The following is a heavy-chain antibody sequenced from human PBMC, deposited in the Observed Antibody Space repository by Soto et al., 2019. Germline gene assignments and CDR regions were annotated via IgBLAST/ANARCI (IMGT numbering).Heavy chain of an antibody. CDR2: MQPSTGRT. D-gene: IGHD1-26*01. CDR1: GYSFTSLD. J-gene: IGHJ4*02. V-gene: IGHV1-8*01. CDR3: ARGVSAGVDY. Sequence: SVKVSCKASGYSFTSLDINWVRQTAVQGLEWMGWMQPSTGRTGYAQKFQGRVTMTRDTSINTAYMELTTLTSDDTAFYYCARGVSAGVDYWGQGTLVTVS.